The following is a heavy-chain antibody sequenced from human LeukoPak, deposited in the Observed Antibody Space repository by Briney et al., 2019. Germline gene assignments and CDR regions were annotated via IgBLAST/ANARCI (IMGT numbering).Heavy chain of an antibody. V-gene: IGHV1-2*06. J-gene: IGHJ4*02. CDR1: GYTFTGYY. Sequence: ASVKVSCKASGYTFTGYYMHWVRQAPGQGLEWMGRINPNSGDTSYAQKFQGRVTMTRDTSISTAYMELSRLRSDDTAVYCCAREYCSGGICYAYFDYWGQRTLVTVSS. CDR3: AREYCSGGICYAYFDY. CDR2: INPNSGDT. D-gene: IGHD2-15*01.